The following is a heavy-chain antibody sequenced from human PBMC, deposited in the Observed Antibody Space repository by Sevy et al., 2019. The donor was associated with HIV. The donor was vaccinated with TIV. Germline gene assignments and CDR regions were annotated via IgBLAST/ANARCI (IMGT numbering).Heavy chain of an antibody. CDR2: IGTAGDA. CDR3: ARGGSDAFDF. CDR1: GFNLRTYD. Sequence: GGSLRLSCTASGFNLRTYDMHWVRQAPGKGLEWVSAIGTAGDASYPASVKGRFTISRENARNSLHLQMNNLGVGDTAMYFRARGGSDAFDFWGRGAMVTVSS. V-gene: IGHV3-13*01. D-gene: IGHD3-10*01. J-gene: IGHJ3*01.